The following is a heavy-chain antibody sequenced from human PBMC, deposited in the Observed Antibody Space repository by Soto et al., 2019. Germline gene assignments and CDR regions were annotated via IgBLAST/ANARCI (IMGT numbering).Heavy chain of an antibody. CDR3: ARDLTYGDYAWLRAFDI. D-gene: IGHD4-17*01. Sequence: EVQLVESGGGLVQPGGSLRLSCAASGFTFSSYSMNWVRQAPGKGLEWVSYISSSSSTIYYADSVKGRFTISRDNAKNPLYLQMNSLRDEDTAVYYCARDLTYGDYAWLRAFDIWGQGTMVTVSS. CDR1: GFTFSSYS. CDR2: ISSSSSTI. J-gene: IGHJ3*02. V-gene: IGHV3-48*02.